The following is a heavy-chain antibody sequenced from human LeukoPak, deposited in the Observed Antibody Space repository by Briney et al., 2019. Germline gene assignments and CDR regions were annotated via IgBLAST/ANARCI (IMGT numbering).Heavy chain of an antibody. CDR2: ISGSSSYI. CDR1: GFTFTSNS. D-gene: IGHD5-12*01. J-gene: IGHJ4*02. V-gene: IGHV3-21*01. Sequence: GGSLRLSCAASGFTFTSNSMNWGRQAPGKGLQWVSSISGSSSYIYYADSVKGRFTISRDNAKNSLYLQMNSLRAEDTAVYYCARVRYSGYEFDYWGQGTLVTVSS. CDR3: ARVRYSGYEFDY.